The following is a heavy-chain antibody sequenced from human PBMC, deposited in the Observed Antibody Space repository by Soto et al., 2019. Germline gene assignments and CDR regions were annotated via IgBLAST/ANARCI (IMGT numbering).Heavy chain of an antibody. Sequence: PSETLSLTCAVYGGSFSGYYWSWIRQPPGKGLEWIGEINHSGSTNYNPSLKSRVTISVDTSKNQFSLKLSSVTAAVTAVYYCARDCGSWCYYYYGMDVWGQGTTVTVSS. J-gene: IGHJ6*02. D-gene: IGHD6-13*01. CDR2: INHSGST. CDR1: GGSFSGYY. CDR3: ARDCGSWCYYYYGMDV. V-gene: IGHV4-34*01.